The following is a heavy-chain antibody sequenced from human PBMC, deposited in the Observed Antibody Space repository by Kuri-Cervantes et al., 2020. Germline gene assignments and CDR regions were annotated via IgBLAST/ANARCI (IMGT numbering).Heavy chain of an antibody. Sequence: SETLSLTCAVSGGSISSGGYSWSWIRQPPGKGLEWIGYIYHSGSTYYNPSLKSRVTISVDTSKNQFSLKLSSVTAADTAVYYCARGARFRGRYFDWLTRYYFDYWGQGTLVTVSS. V-gene: IGHV4-30-2*01. CDR2: IYHSGST. CDR1: GGSISSGGYS. D-gene: IGHD3-9*01. CDR3: ARGARFRGRYFDWLTRYYFDY. J-gene: IGHJ4*02.